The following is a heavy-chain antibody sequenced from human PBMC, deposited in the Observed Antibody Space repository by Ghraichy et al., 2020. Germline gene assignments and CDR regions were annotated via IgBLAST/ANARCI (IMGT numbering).Heavy chain of an antibody. V-gene: IGHV1-69*06. CDR3: ATQYCSSTSCKRVDAFDL. CDR2: IIPIFGTA. D-gene: IGHD2-2*01. J-gene: IGHJ3*01. Sequence: SVKVSCKASGGTFSSYAISWVRQAPGQGLEWMGGIIPIFGTANYAKKFQGRVTITADKSTSTAYMELSSLRSEDTAVYYCATQYCSSTSCKRVDAFDLWGQGTMVTVSS. CDR1: GGTFSSYA.